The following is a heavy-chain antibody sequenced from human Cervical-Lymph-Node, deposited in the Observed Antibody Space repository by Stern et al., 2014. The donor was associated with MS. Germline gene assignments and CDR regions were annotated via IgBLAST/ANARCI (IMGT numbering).Heavy chain of an antibody. D-gene: IGHD3-22*01. CDR3: ARAYYDSSGYYYYFDY. J-gene: IGHJ4*02. CDR1: GYTFTSYY. V-gene: IGHV1-46*01. CDR2: INPSGGST. Sequence: QDQLVQSGAEVKKPGASVKVSCKASGYTFTSYYMHWVRQAPGQGLEWMGIINPSGGSTSYAQKFQGRVTMTRDTSTSTVYMELSSLRSEDTAVYYCARAYYDSSGYYYYFDYWGQGTLVTVSS.